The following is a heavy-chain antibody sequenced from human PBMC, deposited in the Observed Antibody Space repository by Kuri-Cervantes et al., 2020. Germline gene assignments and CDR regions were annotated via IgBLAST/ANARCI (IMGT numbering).Heavy chain of an antibody. D-gene: IGHD2-2*01. J-gene: IGHJ6*03. CDR3: AHASKYCGNTDCQGDYYYHIDA. CDR1: GFSLSSRGVG. V-gene: IGHV2-5*02. Sequence: SGPTLVKPTQTLTLTCTFSGFSLSSRGVGVGWIRQPPGKAPEWLALIYWDDDERYRPSLRSRLTITKDTSKNQVVLTLTDMDPMDTATYYCAHASKYCGNTDCQGDYYYHIDAWGKGTTVTVSS. CDR2: IYWDDDE.